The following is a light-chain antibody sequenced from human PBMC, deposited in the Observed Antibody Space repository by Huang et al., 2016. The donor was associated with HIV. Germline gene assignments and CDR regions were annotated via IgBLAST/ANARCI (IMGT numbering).Light chain of an antibody. V-gene: IGKV2-28*01. CDR1: QSLLQANGYTY. J-gene: IGKJ1*01. Sequence: EIVMTQSSVSLSVSPGEPDSISCRSSQSLLQANGYTYLDWYVQKPGQSPRVLMSLGSTRASGVHARFSGSGSGTDFTLKISAGQADDVVIYYCMQTLQIPWTFGRGTKVEIK. CDR2: LGS. CDR3: MQTLQIPWT.